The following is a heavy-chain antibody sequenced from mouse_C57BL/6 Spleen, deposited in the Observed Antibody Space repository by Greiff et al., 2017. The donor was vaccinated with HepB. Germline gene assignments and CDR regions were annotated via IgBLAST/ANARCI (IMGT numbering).Heavy chain of an antibody. V-gene: IGHV1-82*01. Sequence: QVQLQQSGPELVKPGASVKISCKASGYAFSSSWMNWVKQRPGKGLEWIGRIYPGDGDTNYNGKFKGKATLTADKSSSTAYMQLSSLTSEDSAVYFCARGHDGFAYWGQGTLVTVSA. J-gene: IGHJ3*01. CDR3: ARGHDGFAY. D-gene: IGHD2-12*01. CDR2: IYPGDGDT. CDR1: GYAFSSSW.